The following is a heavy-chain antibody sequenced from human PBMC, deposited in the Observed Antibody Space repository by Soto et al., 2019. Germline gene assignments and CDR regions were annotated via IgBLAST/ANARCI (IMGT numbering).Heavy chain of an antibody. CDR1: GGSVNSGNYY. V-gene: IGHV4-34*01. CDR2: MSHSGGT. D-gene: IGHD1-7*01. CDR3: ARVERGTATTVVDAFDI. J-gene: IGHJ3*02. Sequence: QVQLQQWCAGLLKPSETLSLTCAVFGGSVNSGNYYWSWIRQPPGKGLEWIGEMSHSGGTHFNPSLKSRVTTSVDTSKNQFSLKMSSVTAADTALYYCARVERGTATTVVDAFDIWGPGTMVTVSS.